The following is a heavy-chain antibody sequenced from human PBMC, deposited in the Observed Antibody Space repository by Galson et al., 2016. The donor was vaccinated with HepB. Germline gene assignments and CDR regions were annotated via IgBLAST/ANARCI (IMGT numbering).Heavy chain of an antibody. V-gene: IGHV2-70*11. J-gene: IGHJ6*02. CDR3: ARIVLGKKGWEERATITLMGDGSTNSYYYYGMDV. D-gene: IGHD5-12*01. CDR1: GFSLSTSGMC. Sequence: PALVKPTQTLTLTCTFSGFSLSTSGMCVSWIRQPPGKALEWLARIDWDDDKYYSTSLKTRLTISKDTSKNQVVLTMTNMDPVDTATYYCARIVLGKKGWEERATITLMGDGSTNSYYYYGMDVWGQGTTVTVSS. CDR2: IDWDDDK.